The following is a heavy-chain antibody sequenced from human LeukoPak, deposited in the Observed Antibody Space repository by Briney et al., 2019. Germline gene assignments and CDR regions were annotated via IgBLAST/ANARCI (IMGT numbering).Heavy chain of an antibody. V-gene: IGHV3-23*01. CDR3: ANRYCSGGSCYTFDY. CDR2: ISGSDGST. CDR1: GFTFSSYA. D-gene: IGHD2-15*01. J-gene: IGHJ4*02. Sequence: GGSLRLSCAASGFTFSSYAMRWVRQAPGKGLEWVSAISGSDGSTYYADSVKGRFTISRDNSKNTLYLQMNSLRAEDTAVYYCANRYCSGGSCYTFDYWGQGTLVTVSS.